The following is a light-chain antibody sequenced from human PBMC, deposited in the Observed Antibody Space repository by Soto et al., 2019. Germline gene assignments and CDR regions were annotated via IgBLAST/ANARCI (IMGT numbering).Light chain of an antibody. CDR2: ETS. V-gene: IGKV3-11*01. CDR3: QQRSSLIT. Sequence: EIVLTQSPATLSLSPGESATLSCRASQSVGPYLAWYQQKPGQAPRLIIYETSNRVTGVPARFSGSGSGTAFTLTINSAEPEDLAIYYCQQRSSLITFGQGTRLEMK. CDR1: QSVGPY. J-gene: IGKJ5*01.